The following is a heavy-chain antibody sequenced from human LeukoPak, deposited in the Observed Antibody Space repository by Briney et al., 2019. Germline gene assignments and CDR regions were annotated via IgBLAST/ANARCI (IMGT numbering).Heavy chain of an antibody. CDR3: ARISVERRIFSGYYFDY. V-gene: IGHV4-59*08. CDR1: GVSLSNKY. D-gene: IGHD1-1*01. Sequence: PSETLSLTCSVSGVSLSNKYWSWIRQSPGKGLEWIGYIYYSGSTNYNPSFKSRVTMTVDTSKNQFSLKLSSVTAADTAVYYCARISVERRIFSGYYFDYWGQGTLVTVSS. J-gene: IGHJ4*02. CDR2: IYYSGST.